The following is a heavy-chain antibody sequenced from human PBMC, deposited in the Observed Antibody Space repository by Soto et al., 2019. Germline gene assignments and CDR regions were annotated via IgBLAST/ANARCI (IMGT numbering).Heavy chain of an antibody. D-gene: IGHD6-19*01. J-gene: IGHJ5*02. CDR1: GGSISSSSYY. CDR2: IYYSGST. V-gene: IGHV4-39*01. CDR3: LRLVRGNWFDP. Sequence: SETLSLTCTVSGGSISSSSYYWGWIRQPPGKGLEWIGSIYYSGSTYYNPSLKSRVTISVDTSKNQFSLKLSSVTAADTAVYYCLRLVRGNWFDPWGQGTLVTVSS.